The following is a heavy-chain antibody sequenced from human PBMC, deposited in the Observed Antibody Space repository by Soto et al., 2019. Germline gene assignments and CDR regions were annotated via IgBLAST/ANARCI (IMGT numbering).Heavy chain of an antibody. CDR1: GGTFSSYT. Sequence: ASVKVSCKASGGTFSSYTISWVRQAPGQGREWMGRIIPILGIANYAQKFQGRVTITADKSTSTAYMELSSLTAEDTAVYYCASEYCISTGCPPAEDYKGFWAQGTTVPGSS. D-gene: IGHD2-2*01. CDR3: ASEYCISTGCPPAEDYKGF. J-gene: IGHJ6*01. V-gene: IGHV1-69*02. CDR2: IIPILGIA.